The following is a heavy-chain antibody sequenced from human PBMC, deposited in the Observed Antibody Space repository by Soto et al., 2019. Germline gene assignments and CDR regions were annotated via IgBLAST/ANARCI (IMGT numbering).Heavy chain of an antibody. CDR2: IYYSGST. Sequence: PSETLDLTCTVSGDSISSFYWSWIRQPPGKGLEWIAYIYYSGSTNYNPSLKSRVTISVDTSKNQFSLKLTSVTAADTAAYYCAKLWLLGGSSFVHFAYWGQGTLVTVSS. J-gene: IGHJ4*02. CDR1: GDSISSFY. V-gene: IGHV4-59*08. CDR3: AKLWLLGGSSFVHFAY. D-gene: IGHD3-16*01.